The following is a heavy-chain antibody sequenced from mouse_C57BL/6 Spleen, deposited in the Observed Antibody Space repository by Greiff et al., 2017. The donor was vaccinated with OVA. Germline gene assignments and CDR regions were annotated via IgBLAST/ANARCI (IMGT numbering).Heavy chain of an antibody. V-gene: IGHV2-3*01. J-gene: IGHJ2*01. Sequence: VHLVESGPGLVAPSQSLSITCTVSGFSLTSYGVSWVRQPPGKGLEWLGVIWGAGSTNHHSAPISKLSISKVNSKSHAFLKLNSLHTDVTATYCGGYGSPGDYWGQGTTLTVSS. CDR1: GFSLTSYG. D-gene: IGHD1-1*01. CDR2: IWGAGST. CDR3: GYGSPGDY.